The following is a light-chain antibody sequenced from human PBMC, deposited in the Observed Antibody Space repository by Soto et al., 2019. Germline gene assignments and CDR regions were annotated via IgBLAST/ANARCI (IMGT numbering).Light chain of an antibody. CDR2: DAA. Sequence: EIVLTQFPATLSLSLGERATLSCRASQSLSGYLAWYQQRPGQAPRLLISDAAHRATGIPARFTGSGSGTDFPLIISRLEPEDSAVYYCQDRGNWPIFTFGRGTKVDIK. J-gene: IGKJ4*01. V-gene: IGKV3-11*01. CDR3: QDRGNWPIFT. CDR1: QSLSGY.